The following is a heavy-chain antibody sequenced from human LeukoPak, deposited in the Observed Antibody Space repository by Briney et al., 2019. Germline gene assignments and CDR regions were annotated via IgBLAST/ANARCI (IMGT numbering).Heavy chain of an antibody. J-gene: IGHJ4*02. CDR1: GYSISSGYY. V-gene: IGHV4-38-2*01. Sequence: SETLSLTCAVSGYSISSGYYWGWIRPPPGKGLEWSGSIYHSGSTYYKPSLKSGVTISVDTSKNQFSLKLSSVTAADTAVYYYARRAGYCRSTSCYKAHFDYWGQGTLVTASS. D-gene: IGHD2-2*02. CDR3: ARRAGYCRSTSCYKAHFDY. CDR2: IYHSGST.